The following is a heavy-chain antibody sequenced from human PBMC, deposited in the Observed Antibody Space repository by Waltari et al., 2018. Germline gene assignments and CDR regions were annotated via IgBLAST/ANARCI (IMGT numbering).Heavy chain of an antibody. CDR3: ARGVVGATRSFDY. CDR1: GFTFSSAW. D-gene: IGHD1-26*01. CDR2: IKQDGSEK. J-gene: IGHJ4*02. Sequence: EVQLVESGGGLVQPGGSLRLPCAASGFTFSSAWMSWVRRAPGKGPEGVANIKQDGSEKYYVDSVKGRFTISRDNAKNSLYLQMNSLRAEDTAVYYCARGVVGATRSFDYWGQGTLVTVSS. V-gene: IGHV3-7*01.